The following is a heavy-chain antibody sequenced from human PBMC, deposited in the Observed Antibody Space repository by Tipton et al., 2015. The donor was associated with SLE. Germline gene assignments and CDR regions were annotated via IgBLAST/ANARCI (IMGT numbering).Heavy chain of an antibody. CDR1: LYSIGSGFY. V-gene: IGHV4-38-2*02. CDR3: ATGHFDY. Sequence: PGLVKPSETLSLTCTVSLYSIGSGFYWDWVRRPPGKGLEWIATMHHNGSTYYNPSLRSRVTISMDTSRNQFSLRLKSVTAADTAVYYCATGHFDYWGQGSLVTVSS. CDR2: MHHNGST. J-gene: IGHJ4*02. D-gene: IGHD1-14*01.